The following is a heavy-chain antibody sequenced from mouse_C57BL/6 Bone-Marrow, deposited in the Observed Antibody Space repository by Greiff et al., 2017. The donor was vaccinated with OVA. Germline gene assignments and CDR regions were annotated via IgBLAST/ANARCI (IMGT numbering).Heavy chain of an antibody. V-gene: IGHV5-16*01. CDR2: INYDGSST. CDR1: GFTFSDYY. D-gene: IGHD4-1*01. Sequence: DVKLVESEGGLVQPGSSMKLSCTASGFTFSDYYMAWVRQVPEKGLEWVANINYDGSSTYYLDSLKSRFIISRDNAKNILYLQMSSLKSEDTATYYCARDELGLWYFDVWGTGTTVTVSS. J-gene: IGHJ1*03. CDR3: ARDELGLWYFDV.